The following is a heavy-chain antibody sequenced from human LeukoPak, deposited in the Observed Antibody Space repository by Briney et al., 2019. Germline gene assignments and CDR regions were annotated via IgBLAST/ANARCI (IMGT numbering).Heavy chain of an antibody. J-gene: IGHJ4*02. CDR3: AKQSAGSAAWYSLHYDF. CDR2: VDGGGGGT. D-gene: IGHD6-13*01. Sequence: GGSLRLSCAASGFTLSSYAMTWVRQAPGRGLEWVSSVDGGGGGTYYADSVKGRFTISRDNSKDTLYLQKNGLRAEDTAVYFCAKQSAGSAAWYSLHYDFWGQGTLVTVSS. CDR1: GFTLSSYA. V-gene: IGHV3-23*01.